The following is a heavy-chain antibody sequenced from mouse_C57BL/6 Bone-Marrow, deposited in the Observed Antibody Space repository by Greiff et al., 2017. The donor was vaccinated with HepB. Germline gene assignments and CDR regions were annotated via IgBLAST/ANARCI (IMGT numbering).Heavy chain of an antibody. Sequence: QVQLQQPGAELVKPGASVKLSCKASGYTFTSYWMHWVKQRPGRGLEWIGRIDPNSGGTKYNEKFKSKATLTVDKPSSTAYMKLRSLTSEDSAVYYCATLFITTHYAMDYWGQGTSVTVSS. CDR3: ATLFITTHYAMDY. V-gene: IGHV1-72*01. J-gene: IGHJ4*01. CDR1: GYTFTSYW. CDR2: IDPNSGGT. D-gene: IGHD1-1*01.